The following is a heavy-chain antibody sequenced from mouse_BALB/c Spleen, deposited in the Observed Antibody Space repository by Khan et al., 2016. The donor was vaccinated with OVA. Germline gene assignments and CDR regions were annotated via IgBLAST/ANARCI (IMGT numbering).Heavy chain of an antibody. J-gene: IGHJ3*01. CDR3: ARNYDYDEGLAY. CDR1: GFSLTTYG. CDR2: LWSGGST. Sequence: VELVESGPGLVQPSQSLSITCTVSGFSLTTYGVHWVRQSPGKGLEWLGVLWSGGSTDYNAAFISRLSISKDNSKSQVFFKMNSLQANDTAIYYCARNYDYDEGLAYWGKGTLVTVSA. D-gene: IGHD2-4*01. V-gene: IGHV2-2*02.